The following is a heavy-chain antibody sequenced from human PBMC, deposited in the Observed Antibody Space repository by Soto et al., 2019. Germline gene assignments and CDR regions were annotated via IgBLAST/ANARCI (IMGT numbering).Heavy chain of an antibody. CDR1: GFTFSSYG. CDR2: VSYDGSNK. V-gene: IGHV3-30*18. D-gene: IGHD3-10*01. Sequence: HPGGSLRLSCAASGFTFSSYGMHWVRQAPGKGLEWVAVVSYDGSNKYYADSVKGRFTISRDNSKNTLYLQMNSLRAEDTAVYYCAKVRSRANRGSYYYYGMDVWGQGTTVTVSS. J-gene: IGHJ6*02. CDR3: AKVRSRANRGSYYYYGMDV.